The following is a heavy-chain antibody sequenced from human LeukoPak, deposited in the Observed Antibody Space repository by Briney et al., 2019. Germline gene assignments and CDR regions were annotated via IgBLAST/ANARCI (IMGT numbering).Heavy chain of an antibody. CDR2: INPSGGST. D-gene: IGHD2-15*01. CDR3: ARGVVFKSSSWYDT. J-gene: IGHJ5*02. Sequence: GSVKVSCTASGYTFTSYYMHWVRQAPGQGLEYMGVINPSGGSTKYANKLQGRFTMTRDNSTSTVYIQMSSLRSEDTAVYYCARGVVFKSSSWYDTWGQGTLVTVSS. CDR1: GYTFTSYY. V-gene: IGHV1-46*04.